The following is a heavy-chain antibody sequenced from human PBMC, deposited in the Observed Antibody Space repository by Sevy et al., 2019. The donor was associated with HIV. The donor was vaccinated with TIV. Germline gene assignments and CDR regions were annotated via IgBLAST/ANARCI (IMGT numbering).Heavy chain of an antibody. CDR2: IGTLTDT. CDR3: ARACAAAGGKSGPIYAFDI. Sequence: GGSLRLSCVASGFTFSTYDMHWVRQVTGKGLEWVSGIGTLTDTYYPDSVKGRFIISRENAKNSLYLQMNSRRAGDTAVYYCARACAAAGGKSGPIYAFDIWGQGTLVTVSS. D-gene: IGHD6-13*01. V-gene: IGHV3-13*01. CDR1: GFTFSTYD. J-gene: IGHJ3*02.